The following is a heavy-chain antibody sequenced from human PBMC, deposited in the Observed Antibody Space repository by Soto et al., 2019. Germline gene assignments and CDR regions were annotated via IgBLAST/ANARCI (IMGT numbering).Heavy chain of an antibody. CDR1: GGSFSGYY. CDR2: INHSGST. D-gene: IGHD5-12*01. V-gene: IGHV4-34*01. Sequence: SETLSLTCAVYGGSFSGYYWSWIRQPPGKGLEWIGEINHSGSTNDNPSRKSSGTISEDPSKNRFSLKLSSVTAADTAVYYCARGQRGYDLPLPGAYYYRMAVCGQGTTVT. CDR3: ARGQRGYDLPLPGAYYYRMAV. J-gene: IGHJ6*02.